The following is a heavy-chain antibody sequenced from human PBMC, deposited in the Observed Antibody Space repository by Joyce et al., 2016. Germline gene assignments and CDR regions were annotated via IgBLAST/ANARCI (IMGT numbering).Heavy chain of an antibody. CDR3: ARDWDAFDI. J-gene: IGHJ3*02. Sequence: QVQLVQSGAEVKKLGASVKVSCKASGYTFNTYAMHWVRQAPGQRLEWMGWINGGNGNTKYSQNFQGRVTITRDTSATTAYMELSSLRSEDTAVYYCARDWDAFDIWGQGTMVTVSS. CDR2: INGGNGNT. CDR1: GYTFNTYA. V-gene: IGHV1-3*01.